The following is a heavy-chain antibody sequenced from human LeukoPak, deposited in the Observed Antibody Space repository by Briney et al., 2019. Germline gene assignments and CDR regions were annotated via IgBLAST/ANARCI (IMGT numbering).Heavy chain of an antibody. CDR3: ARWSSGRGRYYFDY. CDR1: GFTVSSNY. D-gene: IGHD3-16*01. V-gene: IGHV3-53*01. Sequence: GGSLRLSCAASGFTVSSNYMSWVRQAPGKGLEWVSVIYSADSTYYADSVKGRFTISRDNSKNTLYLQMDSLRAEDTAVYYCARWSSGRGRYYFDYWGREPWSPSPQ. CDR2: IYSADST. J-gene: IGHJ4*02.